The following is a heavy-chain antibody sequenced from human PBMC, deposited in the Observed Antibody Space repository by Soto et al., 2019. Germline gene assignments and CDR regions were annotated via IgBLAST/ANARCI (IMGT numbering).Heavy chain of an antibody. CDR1: GDSVSSSDFY. V-gene: IGHV4-61*08. CDR2: VYSTGTT. D-gene: IGHD2-2*01. J-gene: IGHJ6*02. Sequence: PSETLSLTCAVSGDSVSSSDFYWTWIRQPPGKPLEWIGYVYSTGTTNYSPSLKSRVDMSVDTSENQFSLKVRSVTAADTAVYYCARDNSSTSPEGYYYYYYGMDVWGQGTTVTVSS. CDR3: ARDNSSTSPEGYYYYYYGMDV.